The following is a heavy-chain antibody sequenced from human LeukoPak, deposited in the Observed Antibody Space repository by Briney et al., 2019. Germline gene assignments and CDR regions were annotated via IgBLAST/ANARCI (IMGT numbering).Heavy chain of an antibody. J-gene: IGHJ6*03. CDR2: IRSKANSYAT. V-gene: IGHV3-73*01. CDR3: TRLTTVTRTYYYYYMDV. D-gene: IGHD4-17*01. Sequence: QPGGSLRLSRAASGFTFSGSAMHWVRQASGKGLEWVGRIRSKANSYATAYAASVKGRFTISRDDSKNTAYLQMNSLKTEDTAVYYCTRLTTVTRTYYYYYMDVWGKGTTVTVSS. CDR1: GFTFSGSA.